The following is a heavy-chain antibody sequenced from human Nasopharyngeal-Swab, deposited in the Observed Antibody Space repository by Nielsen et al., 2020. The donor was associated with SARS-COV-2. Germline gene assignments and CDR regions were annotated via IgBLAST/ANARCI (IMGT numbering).Heavy chain of an antibody. J-gene: IGHJ5*02. Sequence: PGKGLEWIGYIYYSGSTYYNPSLKSRVTMSVDTSKNQFSLKLSSVTAADTAVYYCARVYYDFWSGYYEVYNWFDPWGQGTLVTVSS. CDR3: ARVYYDFWSGYYEVYNWFDP. D-gene: IGHD3-3*01. V-gene: IGHV4-59*04. CDR2: IYYSGST.